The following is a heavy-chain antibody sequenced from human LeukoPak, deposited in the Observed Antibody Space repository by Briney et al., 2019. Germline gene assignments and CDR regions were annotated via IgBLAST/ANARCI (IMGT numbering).Heavy chain of an antibody. V-gene: IGHV3-30-3*01. CDR3: ASRGDYYDSSGPRAFDY. D-gene: IGHD3-22*01. CDR1: GFTSSSYA. Sequence: PGRSLRLSCAASGFTSSSYAMHWVRQAPGKGLEWVAVISYDGSNKYYADSVKGRFTISRDNSKNTLYLQMSSLRAEDTAVYYCASRGDYYDSSGPRAFDYWGQGTLVTVSS. CDR2: ISYDGSNK. J-gene: IGHJ4*02.